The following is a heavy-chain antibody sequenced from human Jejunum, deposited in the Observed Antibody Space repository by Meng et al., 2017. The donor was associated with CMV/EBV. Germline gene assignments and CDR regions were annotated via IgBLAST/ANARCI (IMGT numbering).Heavy chain of an antibody. D-gene: IGHD2-2*01. V-gene: IGHV4-38-2*02. J-gene: IGHJ6*02. Sequence: SWGWIRHPPGKGLEWTTSIYHSGIPYYNPSLKSRVTMSVDTSKNQFSLKLSSVTAADAAMYYCARDCSSTSCYMGGYYYYYGMDVWGHGTTVTVSS. CDR2: IYHSGIP. CDR3: ARDCSSTSCYMGGYYYYYGMDV. CDR1: S.